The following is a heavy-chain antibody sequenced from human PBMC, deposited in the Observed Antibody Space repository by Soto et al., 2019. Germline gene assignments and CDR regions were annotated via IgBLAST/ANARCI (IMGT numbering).Heavy chain of an antibody. Sequence: SETLSLTCTVSGGSISSGDYYWSWIRQPPGKGLEWIGYIYYSGSTYYNPSLKSRVTISVDTSKNQFSLKLSSVTAADTAVYYCARDHYVYDILSGYGYYYGMDVWGQGTTVTVSS. CDR2: IYYSGST. V-gene: IGHV4-30-4*01. CDR1: GGSISSGDYY. J-gene: IGHJ6*02. CDR3: ARDHYVYDILSGYGYYYGMDV. D-gene: IGHD3-9*01.